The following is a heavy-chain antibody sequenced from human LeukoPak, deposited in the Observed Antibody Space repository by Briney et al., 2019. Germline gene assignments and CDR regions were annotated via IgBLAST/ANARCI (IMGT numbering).Heavy chain of an antibody. CDR3: ASVTGTTKDDAFDI. J-gene: IGHJ3*02. D-gene: IGHD1-7*01. CDR2: INHSGST. Sequence: SETLSLTCAVSGGSFSGYYWSWIRQPPGKGLEWIGEINHSGSTNYNPSLKSRVTISVDTSKNQLSLKLSSVTAADTAVYYCASVTGTTKDDAFDIWGQGTMVTVSS. CDR1: GGSFSGYY. V-gene: IGHV4-34*01.